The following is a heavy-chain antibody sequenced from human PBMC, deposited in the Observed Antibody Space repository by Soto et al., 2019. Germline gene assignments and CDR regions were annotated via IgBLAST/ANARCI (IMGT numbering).Heavy chain of an antibody. CDR3: ARDLAVADKYYYYGMDV. V-gene: IGHV4-59*01. J-gene: IGHJ6*02. CDR1: GGSISSYY. D-gene: IGHD6-19*01. CDR2: IYYSGST. Sequence: SGTLSLTCTVSGGSISSYYGSGMRQAPGKGMEWIGYIYYSGSTNYNPSLKSRVTISVDTSKNQFSLKLSSVTAADTAVYYCARDLAVADKYYYYGMDVWGQGTTVT.